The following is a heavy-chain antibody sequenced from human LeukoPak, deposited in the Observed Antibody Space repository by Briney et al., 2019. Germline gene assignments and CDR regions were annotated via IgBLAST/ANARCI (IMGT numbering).Heavy chain of an antibody. Sequence: SQTLSLTCTVSGGSISSVNFYWSWIRQPAGKGLEWIGRIYTSGSTNYNPSLKSRVTISVDTSKNQFSLKLSSVTAADTAVYYCARVACSSTSCHTGWFDPWGQGTLVSVSS. CDR2: IYTSGST. CDR3: ARVACSSTSCHTGWFDP. J-gene: IGHJ5*02. CDR1: GGSISSVNFY. V-gene: IGHV4-61*02. D-gene: IGHD2-2*02.